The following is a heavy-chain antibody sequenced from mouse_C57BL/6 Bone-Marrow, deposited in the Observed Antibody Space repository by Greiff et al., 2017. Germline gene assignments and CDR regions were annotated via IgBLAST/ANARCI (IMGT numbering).Heavy chain of an antibody. V-gene: IGHV1-80*01. Sequence: QVQLKESGAELVKPGASVKISCKASGYAFSSYWMNWVKQRPGKGLEWIGQIYPGDGDTNYNGKFKGKATLTADKSSSTAYMQLSSLTYEDSAVYFCASGGLRRRFAYWGQGTLVTVSA. D-gene: IGHD2-4*01. CDR2: IYPGDGDT. J-gene: IGHJ3*01. CDR3: ASGGLRRRFAY. CDR1: GYAFSSYW.